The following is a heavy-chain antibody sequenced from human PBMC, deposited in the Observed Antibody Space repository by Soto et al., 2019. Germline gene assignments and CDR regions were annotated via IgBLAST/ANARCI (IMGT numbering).Heavy chain of an antibody. V-gene: IGHV1-69*06. J-gene: IGHJ4*02. CDR3: AGGPYYYDSSGSDY. CDR1: GGTFSSYA. CDR2: IIPIFGTA. Sequence: SVKVSCKASGGTFSSYAISWVRQAPGQGLEWMGGIIPIFGTANYAQKFQGRVTITADKSTSTAYMELSSLRSEDTAVYYCAGGPYYYDSSGSDYWGQGTLVTVSS. D-gene: IGHD3-22*01.